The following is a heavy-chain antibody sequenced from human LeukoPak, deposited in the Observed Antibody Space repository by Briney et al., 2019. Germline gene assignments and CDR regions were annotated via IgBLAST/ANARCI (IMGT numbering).Heavy chain of an antibody. Sequence: GGSLRLSCAASGFAFNTYAMHWVRQAPGKGLEWVTLIWHDGSHKFYIDSVRGRFTISRDNSRNTVYLQMNGLRAEDTAVYYCAREIFGPGSYPDYWGQGTLVTVSS. J-gene: IGHJ4*02. CDR1: GFAFNTYA. CDR3: AREIFGPGSYPDY. CDR2: IWHDGSHK. D-gene: IGHD3-10*01. V-gene: IGHV3-33*01.